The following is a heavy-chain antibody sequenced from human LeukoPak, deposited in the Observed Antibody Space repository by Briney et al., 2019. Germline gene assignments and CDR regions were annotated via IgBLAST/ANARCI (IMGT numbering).Heavy chain of an antibody. J-gene: IGHJ4*02. D-gene: IGHD3-9*01. CDR2: VYDSANI. CDR3: ARGPDWEYYFDS. CDR1: GGSIINQY. Sequence: SETPSLTCSVSGGSIINQYWNWIRQPPGKGLEWIGYVYDSANINYNPSLKSRVTISIDTSKNQFSLRLSSVTAADTAVYYCARGPDWEYYFDSWGQGTLVTVSS. V-gene: IGHV4-59*11.